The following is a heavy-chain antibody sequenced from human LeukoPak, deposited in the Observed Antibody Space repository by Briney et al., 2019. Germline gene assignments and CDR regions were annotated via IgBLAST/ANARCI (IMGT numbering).Heavy chain of an antibody. V-gene: IGHV3-53*01. CDR3: AREIGYYFDNHSSRLRGRFDV. J-gene: IGHJ6*04. Sequence: PGGSLRLSCAASGITVSTNYMNWVRQAPGKGLECVSVIFSTDKTNYADSVQGRFTISRDPSKNTVYLQMNSLRGEDTAVYYCAREIGYYFDNHSSRLRGRFDVWGTGTTVIVSS. CDR1: GITVSTNY. CDR2: IFSTDKT. D-gene: IGHD3-22*01.